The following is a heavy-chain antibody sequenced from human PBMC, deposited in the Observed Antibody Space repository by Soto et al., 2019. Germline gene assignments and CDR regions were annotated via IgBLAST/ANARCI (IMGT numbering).Heavy chain of an antibody. D-gene: IGHD3-10*01. CDR3: ARAPYHYGSRSYLDY. Sequence: QPGGSLRLSCAASAFSFSSYAMYWVRQAPGKGLEWVAVVSHDGSNEYYADSVKGRFSISRDNAKNTLYLQVSSLRVEDTAVYYCARAPYHYGSRSYLDYWGQGTLVTVSS. CDR2: VSHDGSNE. CDR1: AFSFSSYA. V-gene: IGHV3-30-3*01. J-gene: IGHJ4*02.